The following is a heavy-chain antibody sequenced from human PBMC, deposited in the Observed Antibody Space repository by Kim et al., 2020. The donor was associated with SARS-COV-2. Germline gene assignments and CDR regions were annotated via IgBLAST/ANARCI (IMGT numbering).Heavy chain of an antibody. V-gene: IGHV3-23*01. Sequence: GGSLRLSCAASGFTFSTDAMNWVRQAPGKGLEWVSSISGSAGSAGSTYYADSVNGRFIISRDAYKTMVYLQMNSLRADATAVYYSVKPCDCWY. D-gene: IGHD2-21*01. CDR3: VKPCDCWY. J-gene: IGHJ2*01. CDR1: GFTFSTDA. CDR2: ISGSAGSAGST.